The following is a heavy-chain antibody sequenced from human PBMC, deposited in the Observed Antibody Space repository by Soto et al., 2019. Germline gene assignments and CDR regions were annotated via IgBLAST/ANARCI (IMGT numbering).Heavy chain of an antibody. CDR3: AKVHPGYCSGSVCYAKIGRYYGMDV. Sequence: PSETLSLTCNVSGGSVSSSYWGWIRQPPGKGLEWIAYVYYTGSNDYNPSLRSRVTLSVDTSKNQFSLNLRSVTAADTAVYYFAKVHPGYCSGSVCYAKIGRYYGMDVWGQGTTVTVSS. J-gene: IGHJ6*02. CDR1: GGSVSSSY. CDR2: VYYTGSN. V-gene: IGHV4-59*02. D-gene: IGHD2-15*01.